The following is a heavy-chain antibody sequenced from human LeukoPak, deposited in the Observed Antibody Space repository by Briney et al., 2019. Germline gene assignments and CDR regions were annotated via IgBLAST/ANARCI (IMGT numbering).Heavy chain of an antibody. CDR1: GGSISSYY. D-gene: IGHD5-18*01. CDR3: ARAVDTATDAFDI. J-gene: IGHJ3*02. V-gene: IGHV4-59*08. CDR2: IYYSGST. Sequence: PSETLSLTCTVSGGSISSYYWGWIRQPPGKGLEWIGYIYYSGSTNYNPSLKSRVTISVDTPKNQFSLKLSSVTAADTAVYYCARAVDTATDAFDIWGQGTMVTVSS.